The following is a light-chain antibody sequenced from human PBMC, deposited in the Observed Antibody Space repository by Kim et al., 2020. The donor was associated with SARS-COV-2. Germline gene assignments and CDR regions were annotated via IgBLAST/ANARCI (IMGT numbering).Light chain of an antibody. J-gene: IGKJ2*01. CDR1: QSIRNY. V-gene: IGKV1-39*01. Sequence: SASGGDRVTITCRARQSIRNYLDWYQHKPGKPPKVLIYAASTLQSGVPSRFSGRGSGTDFTLTISSLQPEDFATYYCQQSHSPPYTFGQGTKLEI. CDR3: QQSHSPPYT. CDR2: AAS.